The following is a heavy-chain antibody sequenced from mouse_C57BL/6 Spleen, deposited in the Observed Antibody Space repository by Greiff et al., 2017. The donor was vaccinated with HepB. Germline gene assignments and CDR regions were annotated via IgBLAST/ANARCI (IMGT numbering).Heavy chain of an antibody. CDR2: INPNYGTT. J-gene: IGHJ3*01. CDR1: GYSFTDYN. V-gene: IGHV1-39*01. D-gene: IGHD2-3*01. CDR3: ARGGIYDGYHYPVAY. Sequence: VQLQQSGPELVKPGASVKISCKASGYSFTDYNMNWVKQSNGKSLEWIGVINPNYGTTSYNQKFKGKATLTVDQSSSTAYMQLNSLTSEDSAVYYCARGGIYDGYHYPVAYWGQGTLVTVSA.